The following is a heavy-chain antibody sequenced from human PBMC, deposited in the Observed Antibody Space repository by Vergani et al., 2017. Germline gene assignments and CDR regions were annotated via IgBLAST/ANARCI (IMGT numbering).Heavy chain of an antibody. Sequence: QVQLQESGPGLVKPSQTLSLTCTVSGGSISSGSYYWSWIRQPAGKGLEWIGRIYTSGSTNYNPSLKSRVTMSVDTSKNQFSLKLSSVTAADTAVYYCARDVGSPRRTYTYYYYMDVWGKGTTVTVSS. V-gene: IGHV4-61*02. CDR1: GGSISSGSYY. CDR2: IYTSGST. D-gene: IGHD1-26*01. CDR3: ARDVGSPRRTYTYYYYMDV. J-gene: IGHJ6*03.